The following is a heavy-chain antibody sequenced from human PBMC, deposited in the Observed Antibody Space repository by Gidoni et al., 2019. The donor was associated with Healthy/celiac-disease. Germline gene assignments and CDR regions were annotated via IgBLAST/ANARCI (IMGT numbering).Heavy chain of an antibody. CDR2: IYYSGST. Sequence: SSSYYWGWIRQPPGKGLEWIGSIYYSGSTYYNPSLKSRVTISVDTSKNQFSLKLSSVTAADTAVYYCARREGYCSGGSCYCRLYYFDYWGQGTLVTVSS. V-gene: IGHV4-39*01. CDR1: SSSYY. CDR3: ARREGYCSGGSCYCRLYYFDY. J-gene: IGHJ4*02. D-gene: IGHD2-15*01.